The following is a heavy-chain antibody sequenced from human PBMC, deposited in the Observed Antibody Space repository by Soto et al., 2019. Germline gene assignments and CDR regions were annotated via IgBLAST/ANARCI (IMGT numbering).Heavy chain of an antibody. D-gene: IGHD3-10*01. CDR2: IYPGDSDT. J-gene: IGHJ6*02. Sequence: GESLKISCKGSGYSFTSYWIGWVRQMPGKGLEWMGIIYPGDSDTRYSPSFQGQVTISADKSISTAYLQWSSLKASDTAMYYCARSRGGTYYYYCGMDVWGQGTTVTVSS. V-gene: IGHV5-51*01. CDR1: GYSFTSYW. CDR3: ARSRGGTYYYYCGMDV.